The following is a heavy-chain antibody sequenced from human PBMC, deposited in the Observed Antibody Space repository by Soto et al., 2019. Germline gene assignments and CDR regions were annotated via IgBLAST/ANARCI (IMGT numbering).Heavy chain of an antibody. D-gene: IGHD5-12*01. CDR1: GYTFTGYY. CDR2: INPNSGGT. J-gene: IGHJ3*02. V-gene: IGHV1-2*04. CDR3: ARDRGYSGYDYEGGAFDI. Sequence: ASVKVSCKASGYTFTGYYMHWVRQAPGQGLEWMGWINPNSGGTNYAQKFQGWVTMTRDTSISTAYMELSRLRSDDTAVYYCARDRGYSGYDYEGGAFDIWGQGTMVTVSS.